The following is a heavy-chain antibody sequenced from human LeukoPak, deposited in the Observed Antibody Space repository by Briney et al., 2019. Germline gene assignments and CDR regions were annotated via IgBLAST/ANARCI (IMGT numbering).Heavy chain of an antibody. CDR3: ARHMGRSAFDY. CDR2: INHSGST. Sequence: SETLSLTCAVYGGSFSGYYWSWIRQPPGKGLEWIGEINHSGSTNYNPSLKSRVTISVDTSKNQFSLKLSSVTAADTAAYYCARHMGRSAFDYWGQGTLVTVSS. CDR1: GGSFSGYY. J-gene: IGHJ4*02. V-gene: IGHV4-34*01. D-gene: IGHD2-21*01.